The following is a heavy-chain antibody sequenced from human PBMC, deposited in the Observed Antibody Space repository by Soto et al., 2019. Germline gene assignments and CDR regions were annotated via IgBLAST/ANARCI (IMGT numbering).Heavy chain of an antibody. D-gene: IGHD3-22*01. CDR2: INAANGNT. CDR1: GYIFSTYT. J-gene: IGHJ4*02. V-gene: IGHV1-3*01. CDR3: ARVSFETSGYADY. Sequence: ASVKVSCKASGYIFSTYTMHWVRQAPGQRLEWMGWINAANGNTKYSQNFQGRVTISRDTSASTAYLELSSLRSEDTAVYYCARVSFETSGYADYWGQGTLVTVAS.